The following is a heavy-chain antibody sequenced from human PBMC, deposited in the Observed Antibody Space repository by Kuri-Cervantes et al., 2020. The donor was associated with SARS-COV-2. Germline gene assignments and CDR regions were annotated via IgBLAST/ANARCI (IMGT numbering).Heavy chain of an antibody. CDR3: AKDGGSYSFSSAYGMDV. V-gene: IGHV3-23*01. CDR1: GLTFSSYA. D-gene: IGHD1-26*01. J-gene: IGHJ6*02. CDR2: ISGSGGST. Sequence: GGSLRLSCAASGLTFSSYAMSWVRQAPGKGLEWVSAISGSGGSTYYADSVKGRFTISRDNSKNTLYLQMNSLRAEDTAAYYCAKDGGSYSFSSAYGMDVWGQGTTVTVSS.